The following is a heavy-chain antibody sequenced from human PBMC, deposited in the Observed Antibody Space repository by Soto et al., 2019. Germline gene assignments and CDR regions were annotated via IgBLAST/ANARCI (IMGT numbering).Heavy chain of an antibody. V-gene: IGHV4-30-4*01. Sequence: SETLSLTCTVSGGSISSGDYYWSWIRQPPGKGLEWIGYIYYSGSTYYNPSLKSRVTISVDTSKNQFSLTLRSVTAADAAVYYCASCVCTACYPPWGLQFFDLWGQGSLVTVSS. CDR1: GGSISSGDYY. D-gene: IGHD4-4*01. J-gene: IGHJ4*02. CDR3: ASCVCTACYPPWGLQFFDL. CDR2: IYYSGST.